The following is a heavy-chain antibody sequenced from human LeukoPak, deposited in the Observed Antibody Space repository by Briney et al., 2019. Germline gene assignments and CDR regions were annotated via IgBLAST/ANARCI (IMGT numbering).Heavy chain of an antibody. CDR3: ARAWSIAARRGPSFDY. J-gene: IGHJ4*02. D-gene: IGHD6-6*01. CDR1: GGSISSGSYY. V-gene: IGHV4-61*02. CDR2: IYTSGST. Sequence: PSETLSLTCTVSGGSISSGSYYWSWIRQPAGKGLEWIGRIYTSGSTNYNPSLKSRVTISVDTSKNQFSLKLSSVTAADTAVYYCARAWSIAARRGPSFDYWGQGTLVTVSS.